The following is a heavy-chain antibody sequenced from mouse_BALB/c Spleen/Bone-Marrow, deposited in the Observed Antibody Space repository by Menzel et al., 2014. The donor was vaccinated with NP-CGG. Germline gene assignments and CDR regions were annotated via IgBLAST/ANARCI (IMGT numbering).Heavy chain of an antibody. CDR1: GFTFTDYY. J-gene: IGHJ2*01. CDR2: IRNKPNGYTT. D-gene: IGHD1-1*01. V-gene: IGHV7-3*02. Sequence: EVMLVESGGGLVQPGGSLRLSCATSGFTFTDYYMSWVRQPPGKALEWLGFIRNKPNGYTTEYSASVKGRFTISRDNCQSILYLQMNTLRVEDSATYYCTRDMGLLRFDYWGQGTTLTVSS. CDR3: TRDMGLLRFDY.